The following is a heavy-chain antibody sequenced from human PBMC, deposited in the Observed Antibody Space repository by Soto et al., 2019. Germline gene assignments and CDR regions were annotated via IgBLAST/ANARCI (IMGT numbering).Heavy chain of an antibody. V-gene: IGHV4-34*01. CDR3: ARGRRFEIIVVVPAATYYVDY. Sequence: SETLSLTCAVYGGSFSGYYWSWIRQPPGKGLEWIGEINHSGSTNYNPSLKSRVTISVDTSKNQFSLKLSSVTAADTAVYYCARGRRFEIIVVVPAATYYVDYWGQGTLVPISS. CDR2: INHSGST. CDR1: GGSFSGYY. D-gene: IGHD2-2*01. J-gene: IGHJ4*02.